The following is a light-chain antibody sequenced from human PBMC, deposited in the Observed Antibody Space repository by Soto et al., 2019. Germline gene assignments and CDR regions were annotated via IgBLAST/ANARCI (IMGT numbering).Light chain of an antibody. CDR3: SSYTRSNSVV. V-gene: IGLV2-14*01. J-gene: IGLJ3*02. CDR1: RSDVGGYNY. Sequence: QSALTQPASVSGSPGQSITISCTGTRSDVGGYNYVSWYQQHPGKVPKLMIYEVSNRPSGVSNRFFGSKSGNTASLTISGLQAEDEADYYCSSYTRSNSVVFGGGTKLTVL. CDR2: EVS.